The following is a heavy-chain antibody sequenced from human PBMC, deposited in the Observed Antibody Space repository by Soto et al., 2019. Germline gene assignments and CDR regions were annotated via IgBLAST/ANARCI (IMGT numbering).Heavy chain of an antibody. CDR3: ARDDNYYDSSAYDLDD. Sequence: ASVKVSCKASGYTFTSYGISWVRQAPGQGLEWMGWISAYNGNTNYAQKLQGRVTMTTDTSTSTAYMELRSLRSDDTAVYYCARDDNYYDSSAYDLDDWGQGPRVTVSS. D-gene: IGHD3-22*01. V-gene: IGHV1-18*01. CDR1: GYTFTSYG. J-gene: IGHJ4*02. CDR2: ISAYNGNT.